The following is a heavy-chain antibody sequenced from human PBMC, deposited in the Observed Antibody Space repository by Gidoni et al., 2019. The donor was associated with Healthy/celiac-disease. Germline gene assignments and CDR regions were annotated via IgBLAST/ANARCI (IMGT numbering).Heavy chain of an antibody. Sequence: QVQLQQWGAGLLKPSETLSLTCAVYGGSFSGYYWSWSRQPPRKGLEWIGEINHSGSTNYNPSIKSRVTISVDTSKNQFSLKLSSVTAADTAVYYCARGGLGYSYGYWGQGTLVTVSS. CDR1: GGSFSGYY. CDR3: ARGGLGYSYGY. CDR2: INHSGST. D-gene: IGHD5-18*01. V-gene: IGHV4-34*01. J-gene: IGHJ4*02.